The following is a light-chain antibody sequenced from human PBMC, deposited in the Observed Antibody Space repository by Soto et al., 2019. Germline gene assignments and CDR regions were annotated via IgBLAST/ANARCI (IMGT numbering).Light chain of an antibody. Sequence: EIVLTQSPATLSVSPGETATLSCRASQSVSTNLAWFQQKPGQPPRLLIYGASTRATGIPGRFSGSGSGTEFTLSISGLQSEDIAVYYCRQDYTWLPITFGQGTRLEIK. CDR3: RQDYTWLPIT. J-gene: IGKJ5*01. CDR1: QSVSTN. CDR2: GAS. V-gene: IGKV3-15*01.